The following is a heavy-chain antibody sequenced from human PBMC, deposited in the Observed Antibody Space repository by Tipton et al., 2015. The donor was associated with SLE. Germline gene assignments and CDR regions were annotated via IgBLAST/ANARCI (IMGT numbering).Heavy chain of an antibody. D-gene: IGHD6-19*01. Sequence: SLRLSCAASGFTFSSYAMHWVRQAPGKGLEWVAVISYDGSNKYYADSVKGRFTISRDNSKNTLYLQMNSLRTEDTALYYCAKDKVAGTGGYYFDYWGQGTLVTVSS. CDR3: AKDKVAGTGGYYFDY. CDR2: ISYDGSNK. CDR1: GFTFSSYA. V-gene: IGHV3-30*04. J-gene: IGHJ4*02.